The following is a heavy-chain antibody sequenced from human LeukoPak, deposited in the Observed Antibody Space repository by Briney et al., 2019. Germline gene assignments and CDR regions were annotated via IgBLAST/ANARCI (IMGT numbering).Heavy chain of an antibody. V-gene: IGHV3-74*01. CDR1: GFTFSSYW. CDR2: INSDGSST. D-gene: IGHD2-2*01. J-gene: IGHJ4*02. Sequence: GGSLRLSCAVSGFTFSSYWMHWVRQATGKGLVWVSRINSDGSSTSYADSVKGRFTISRDNAKNTLYLQMNSLRAEDTAVYYCARFYCSSTSCLEDYWGQGTLVTVSS. CDR3: ARFYCSSTSCLEDY.